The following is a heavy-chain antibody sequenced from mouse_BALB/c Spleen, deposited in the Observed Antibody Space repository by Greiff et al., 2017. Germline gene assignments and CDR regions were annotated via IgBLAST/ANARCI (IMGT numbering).Heavy chain of an antibody. Sequence: QVQLKESGAELVRPGTSVKVSCKASGYAFTNYLIEWVKQRPGQGLEWIGVINPGSGGTNYNEKFKGKATLTADKSSSTAYMQLSSLTSDDSAVYFCARQGYGNPFAYWGQGTLVTVSA. CDR3: ARQGYGNPFAY. D-gene: IGHD2-10*02. V-gene: IGHV1-54*01. CDR1: GYAFTNYL. J-gene: IGHJ3*01. CDR2: INPGSGGT.